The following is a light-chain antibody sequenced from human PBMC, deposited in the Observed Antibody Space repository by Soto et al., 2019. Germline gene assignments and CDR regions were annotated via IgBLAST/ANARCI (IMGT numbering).Light chain of an antibody. CDR2: EVT. V-gene: IGLV2-23*02. J-gene: IGLJ3*02. CDR1: SSDVATYNL. CDR3: CSRV. Sequence: QSALTQPASVSGSPGQSITISCTGTSSDVATYNLVSWYQQRPGTAPQLIIYEVTKRPSGVSTRFSGSQSGNTAYLTISGLQADDEADYYCCSRVFGGGTSSPS.